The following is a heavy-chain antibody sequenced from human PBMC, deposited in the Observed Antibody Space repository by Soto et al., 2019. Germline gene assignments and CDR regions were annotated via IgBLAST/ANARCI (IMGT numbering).Heavy chain of an antibody. CDR3: AKYLSKWFKAVHYYYYGMDV. Sequence: GGSLRLSCAASGFTFSSYAMSWVRQAPGKGLEWVSAISGSGGSTYYADSVKGRFTISRDNSKNTLYLQMNSLRAEDTAVYYCAKYLSKWFKAVHYYYYGMDVWGQGTTVTVSS. CDR1: GFTFSSYA. CDR2: ISGSGGST. D-gene: IGHD3-22*01. J-gene: IGHJ6*02. V-gene: IGHV3-23*01.